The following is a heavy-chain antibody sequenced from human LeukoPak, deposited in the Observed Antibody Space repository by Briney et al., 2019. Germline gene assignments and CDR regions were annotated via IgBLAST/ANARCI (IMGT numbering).Heavy chain of an antibody. CDR2: ISSSSSYI. V-gene: IGHV3-21*01. CDR3: ARGIGSYVPSVFDY. Sequence: PGGSLRLSCAASGFTFSSYSMNWVRQAPGKGLEWVSSISSSSSYIDYADSVKGRFTISRDNAKNSLYLQMNSLRAEDTAVYYCARGIGSYVPSVFDYWGQGTLVTVSS. J-gene: IGHJ4*02. D-gene: IGHD1-26*01. CDR1: GFTFSSYS.